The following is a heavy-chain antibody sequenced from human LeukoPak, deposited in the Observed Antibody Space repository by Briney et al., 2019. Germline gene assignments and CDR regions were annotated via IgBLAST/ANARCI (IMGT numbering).Heavy chain of an antibody. Sequence: PSETLSPTCTVSGGSISSYYWSWIRQPPGKGLEWIGYIYYSGSTNYNPSLKSRVTISVDTSKNQFSLKLSSVTAADTAVYYCARNLGFWSGLDYWGREPWSPSPQ. CDR1: GGSISSYY. D-gene: IGHD3-3*01. J-gene: IGHJ4*02. V-gene: IGHV4-59*01. CDR2: IYYSGST. CDR3: ARNLGFWSGLDY.